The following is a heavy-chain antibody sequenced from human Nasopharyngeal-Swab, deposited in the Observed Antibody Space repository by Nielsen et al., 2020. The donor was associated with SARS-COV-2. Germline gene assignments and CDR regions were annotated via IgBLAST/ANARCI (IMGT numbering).Heavy chain of an antibody. D-gene: IGHD6-19*01. CDR3: ARANPEPSTSSGWYGRLVHYFDY. J-gene: IGHJ4*02. V-gene: IGHV4-61*05. CDR2: IYYSGST. Sequence: WIRQPPGKGLEWIGYIYYSGSTNYNPSLKSRVTISVDKSKNQFSLKLSSVTAADTAVYYCARANPEPSTSSGWYGRLVHYFDYWGQGTLVTVSS.